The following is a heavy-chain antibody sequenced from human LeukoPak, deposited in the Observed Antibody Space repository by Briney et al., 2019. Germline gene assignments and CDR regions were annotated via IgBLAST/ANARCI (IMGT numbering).Heavy chain of an antibody. V-gene: IGHV3-30*02. CDR1: GFTFSSYG. CDR3: ARPRGIVGDDAFDI. J-gene: IGHJ3*02. CDR2: IRYDGSNK. Sequence: TGGSLRLSCAASGFTFSSYGMHWVRQAPGKGLEWVAFIRYDGSNKYYADSVKGRFTISRDNSKNTLYLQMNSLRAEDTAVYYCARPRGIVGDDAFDIWGQGTMVTVSS. D-gene: IGHD3-22*01.